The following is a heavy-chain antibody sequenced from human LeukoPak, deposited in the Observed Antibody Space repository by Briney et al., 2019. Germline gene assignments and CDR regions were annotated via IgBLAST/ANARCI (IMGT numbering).Heavy chain of an antibody. V-gene: IGHV3-21*01. CDR3: ASGRDYYDSSGYYY. CDR2: ISSSSSYI. D-gene: IGHD3-22*01. CDR1: GFTFGSYS. Sequence: AGGSLRLSCAASGFTFGSYSMTWVRQAPGKGLEWVSCISSSSSYIYYADSVKGRFTISRDNAKNSLFLQMNSLRAEDTAVYYCASGRDYYDSSGYYYWGQGTLVTASS. J-gene: IGHJ4*02.